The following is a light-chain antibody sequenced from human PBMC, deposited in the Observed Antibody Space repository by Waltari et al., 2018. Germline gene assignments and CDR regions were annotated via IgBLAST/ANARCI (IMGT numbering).Light chain of an antibody. CDR1: QSISRY. CDR2: DAS. Sequence: EIMLTPSPGTLSLSPGERATLSCRASQSISRYLAWYQHKPVQAPRLLIYDASSRATGIPDRFSGSGSGTDFSLTISRLEPEDFAVYYCQKYGTLPATFGQGTKVEIK. V-gene: IGKV3-20*01. CDR3: QKYGTLPAT. J-gene: IGKJ1*01.